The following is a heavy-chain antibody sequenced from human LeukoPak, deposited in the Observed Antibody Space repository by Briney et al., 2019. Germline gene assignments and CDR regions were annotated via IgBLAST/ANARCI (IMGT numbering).Heavy chain of an antibody. J-gene: IGHJ4*02. CDR2: ISSSSSYI. CDR1: GFTFSSYS. V-gene: IGHV3-21*01. CDR3: ARDICSSTSCSYLDY. D-gene: IGHD2-2*01. Sequence: GGTLRLSRAASGFTFSSYSMNWVRQAPGKGLEWVSSISSSSSYIYYADSVKGRFTISRDNAKNSLYLQMNSLRAEDTAVYYCARDICSSTSCSYLDYWGQGTLVTVSS.